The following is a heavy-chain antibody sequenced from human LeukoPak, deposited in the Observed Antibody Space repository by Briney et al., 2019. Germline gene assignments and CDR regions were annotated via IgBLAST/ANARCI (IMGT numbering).Heavy chain of an antibody. CDR3: AKIRLKVKRGYSGYDTYYFDY. V-gene: IGHV3-74*01. J-gene: IGHJ4*02. CDR1: GFTFSSYW. D-gene: IGHD5-12*01. CDR2: INSDGSST. Sequence: GGSLRLSCAASGFTFSSYWMHWVRQAPGKGLVWVSRINSDGSSTSYADSVKGRFTISRDNSKNTLYLQMNSLRAEDTAVYYCAKIRLKVKRGYSGYDTYYFDYWGQGTLVTVSS.